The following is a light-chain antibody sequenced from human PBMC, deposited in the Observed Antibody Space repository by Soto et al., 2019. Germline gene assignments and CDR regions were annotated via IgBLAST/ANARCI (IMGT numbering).Light chain of an antibody. J-gene: IGKJ3*01. CDR1: QSVGSF. CDR2: DAS. Sequence: EIVLTQSPATLSLSPGERATLSCRASQSVGSFLAWYQQKSGQAPRLLIYDASNRAPGIPARFSGSGSGTDFTLTISILEPEDFAVYYCQHRSNWLGTFGPGTKVDIK. CDR3: QHRSNWLGT. V-gene: IGKV3-11*01.